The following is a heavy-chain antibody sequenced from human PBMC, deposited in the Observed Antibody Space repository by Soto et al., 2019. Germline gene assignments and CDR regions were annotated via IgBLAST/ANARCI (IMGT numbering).Heavy chain of an antibody. CDR1: GFTFSSYA. Sequence: EVQLLESGGGLVQPGGSLRLSGAASGFTFSSYAMNWVRQAPGKGLEWVSAISGTGISTYYTDSVKGRFTISRDNSKNTVYLQMNSLRAEDTAVYYCAKVIVVVTAARGRYFQHWGQGTRVTVSS. D-gene: IGHD2-21*02. CDR3: AKVIVVVTAARGRYFQH. J-gene: IGHJ1*01. CDR2: ISGTGIST. V-gene: IGHV3-23*01.